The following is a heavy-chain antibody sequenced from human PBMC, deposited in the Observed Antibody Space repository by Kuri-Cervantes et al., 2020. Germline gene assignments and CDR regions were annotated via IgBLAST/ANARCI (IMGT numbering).Heavy chain of an antibody. J-gene: IGHJ4*02. CDR3: ARHDRSGYYYDFDC. D-gene: IGHD3-22*01. CDR2: VWYDGSNK. CDR1: GFSFSTNG. V-gene: IGHV3-33*01. Sequence: GESLKISCAASGFSFSTNGMHWVRQAPGKGLEWVAVVWYDGSNKYYADFVKGRFTISRDNSKNTLYLQMNSLRVEDTAVYYCARHDRSGYYYDFDCWGQGTLVTVSS.